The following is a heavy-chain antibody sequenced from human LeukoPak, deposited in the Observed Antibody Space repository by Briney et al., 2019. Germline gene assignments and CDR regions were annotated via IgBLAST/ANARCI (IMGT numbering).Heavy chain of an antibody. D-gene: IGHD3-16*01. V-gene: IGHV4-59*01. CDR3: ARDYGGPFEY. CDR1: GGSISSYY. J-gene: IGHJ4*02. CDR2: IYYSGST. Sequence: KSSETLSLTCIVSGGSISSYYWSWIRQPPGKGLEWIGYIYYSGSTNYNPSLKSRVTISVDTSKNQFSLKLSSVTAADTAVYYCARDYGGPFEYWGQGTLVTVSS.